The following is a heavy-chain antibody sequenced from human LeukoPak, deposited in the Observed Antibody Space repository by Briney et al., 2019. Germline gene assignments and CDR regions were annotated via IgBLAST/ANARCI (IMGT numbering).Heavy chain of an antibody. J-gene: IGHJ3*02. CDR1: GGSISSYY. CDR3: ARDNPASYYYDSSGGDAFDI. Sequence: SETLSLTCTVSGGSISSYYWSWIRQPPGKGLEWIGSIYYSGSTYYNPSLKSRVTISVDTSKNQFSLKLSSVTAADTAVYYCARDNPASYYYDSSGGDAFDIWGQGTMVTVSS. D-gene: IGHD3-22*01. CDR2: IYYSGST. V-gene: IGHV4-39*07.